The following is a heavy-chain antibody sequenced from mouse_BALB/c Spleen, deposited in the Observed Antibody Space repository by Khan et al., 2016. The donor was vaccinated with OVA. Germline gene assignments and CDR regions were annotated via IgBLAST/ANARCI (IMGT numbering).Heavy chain of an antibody. CDR1: GYTFTTYW. CDR2: INPTSGYT. J-gene: IGHJ2*01. Sequence: QVRLQQSGAELAKPGASVKMSCKASGYTFTTYWMHWVKQRPGQGLEWIGYINPTSGYTDYNDKFKDRATLSADKSSSTAYIQLNSLTSEDSSVYYCTRDRIDYWGQGTTLTVSS. V-gene: IGHV1-7*01. CDR3: TRDRIDY.